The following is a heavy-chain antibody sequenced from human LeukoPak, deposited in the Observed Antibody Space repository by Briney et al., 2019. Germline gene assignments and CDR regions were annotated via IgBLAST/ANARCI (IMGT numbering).Heavy chain of an antibody. Sequence: SETLSLTCTVSGGSISSSSYYWGWIRQPPGKGLGWIGSIYYSGSTYYNPSLKSRVTISVDTSKNQFSLKLSSVTAADTAVYYCARQLYYYGSGSFCCTFDPWGQGTLVTVSS. D-gene: IGHD3-10*01. J-gene: IGHJ5*02. CDR3: ARQLYYYGSGSFCCTFDP. V-gene: IGHV4-39*01. CDR2: IYYSGST. CDR1: GGSISSSSYY.